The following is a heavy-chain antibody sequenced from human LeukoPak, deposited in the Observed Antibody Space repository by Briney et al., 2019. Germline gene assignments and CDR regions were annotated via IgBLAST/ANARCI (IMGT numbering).Heavy chain of an antibody. CDR2: INPNSAGT. D-gene: IGHD3-22*01. V-gene: IGHV1-2*02. J-gene: IGHJ1*01. CDR1: GYTFTDYY. CDR3: ARDGVGYYDSSGYYYFQH. Sequence: ASVTVSFKASGYTFTDYYMHWVRQAPGQGLEWMGWINPNSAGTDYAQNFQGRVTMTRDTSISTAYMELSRLTSDDTAVYYCARDGVGYYDSSGYYYFQHWGQGTLVTVSS.